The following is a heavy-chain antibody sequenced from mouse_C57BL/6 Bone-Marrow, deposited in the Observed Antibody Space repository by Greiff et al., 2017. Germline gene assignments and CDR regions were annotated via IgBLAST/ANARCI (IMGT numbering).Heavy chain of an antibody. CDR1: GYTFTGYG. CDR2: ILPGSGDT. Sequence: QVQLQQSGAELLKPGSSVKLSCKTTGYTFTGYGIEWVTQRPGQGLEWIGEILPGSGDTNYNEKFKGKATFTAETSSSSAYMQLSSLTTEDSAIYYGERGYLWSFDAWGTATTVPVSS. V-gene: IGHV1-9*01. J-gene: IGHJ1*03. D-gene: IGHD2-3*01. CDR3: ERGYLWSFDA.